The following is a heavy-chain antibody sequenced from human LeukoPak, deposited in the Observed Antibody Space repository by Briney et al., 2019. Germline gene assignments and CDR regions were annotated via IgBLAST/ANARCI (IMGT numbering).Heavy chain of an antibody. Sequence: ASVKVSCKASGYTFTGYYMHWVRQAPGQGLEWMGWINPNSGGTNYAQKFQGRVTMTRDTSISTAYMELSRLRSDDTAVYYCARTRSTIFGVVLDFDYWGQGTLVTVSS. CDR3: ARTRSTIFGVVLDFDY. CDR1: GYTFTGYY. V-gene: IGHV1-2*02. D-gene: IGHD3-3*01. J-gene: IGHJ4*02. CDR2: INPNSGGT.